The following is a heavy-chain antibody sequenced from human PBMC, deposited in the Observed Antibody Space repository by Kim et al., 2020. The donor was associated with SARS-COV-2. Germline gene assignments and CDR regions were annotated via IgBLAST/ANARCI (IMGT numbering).Heavy chain of an antibody. J-gene: IGHJ6*02. CDR2: IYYSGST. D-gene: IGHD3-22*01. V-gene: IGHV4-39*01. CDR1: GGSISSSSYY. CDR3: ARRGLGCYDSSGYSPLRYYYGMDV. Sequence: SETLSLTCTVSGGSISSSSYYWGWIRQPPGKGLEWIGSIYYSGSTYYNPSLKSRVTISVDTSKNQFSLKLSSVTAADTAVYYCARRGLGCYDSSGYSPLRYYYGMDVWGQGTTVTVSS.